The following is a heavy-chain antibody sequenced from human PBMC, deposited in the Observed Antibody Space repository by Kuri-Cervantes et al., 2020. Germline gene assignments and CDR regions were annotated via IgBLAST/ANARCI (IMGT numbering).Heavy chain of an antibody. Sequence: GGSLRLSCAVSGFTFSSYWMHWVRQAPGKGLVCVSDINSDGSTTRYADSVKGRFTISRDNAKNTVYLQMNSLRAEDTAVYYCARGRGSYSFDYWGQGTLVTVSS. J-gene: IGHJ4*02. CDR3: ARGRGSYSFDY. D-gene: IGHD1-26*01. CDR1: GFTFSSYW. CDR2: INSDGSTT. V-gene: IGHV3-74*01.